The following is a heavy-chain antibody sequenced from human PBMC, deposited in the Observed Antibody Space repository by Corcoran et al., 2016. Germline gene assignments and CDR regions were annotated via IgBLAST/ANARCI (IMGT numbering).Heavy chain of an antibody. CDR1: GYTFTGYY. D-gene: IGHD3-16*01. CDR2: INPNSGGT. V-gene: IGHV1-2*02. Sequence: QVQLVQSGAEVKKPGASVKVSCKASGYTFTGYYMHWVRQAPGQGLEWMGWINPNSGGTNYEQKFQGRVTMTRDTSISTAYMELSRLRSDDTAVYYCARAFGVYGPGYWGQGTLVTVSS. J-gene: IGHJ4*02. CDR3: ARAFGVYGPGY.